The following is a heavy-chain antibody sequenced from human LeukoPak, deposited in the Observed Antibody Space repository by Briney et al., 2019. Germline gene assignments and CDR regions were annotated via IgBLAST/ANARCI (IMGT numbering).Heavy chain of an antibody. CDR3: ARRSRRDGYI. CDR2: IYPGDSDI. Sequence: PGESLKISCQGSGYIFTYHWIAWVRQMPGKGLEWMGFIYPGDSDITYSPAFQGQVTISADKSINTAYLQWNSLKTSDTAMYYCARRSRRDGYIWGQGTLVTVSS. V-gene: IGHV5-51*01. D-gene: IGHD5-24*01. CDR1: GYIFTYHW. J-gene: IGHJ4*02.